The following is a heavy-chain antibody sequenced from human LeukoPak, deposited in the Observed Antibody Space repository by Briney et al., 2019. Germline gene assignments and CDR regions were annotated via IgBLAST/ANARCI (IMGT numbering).Heavy chain of an antibody. V-gene: IGHV4-34*01. D-gene: IGHD2-15*01. CDR3: ARTSGYCSGGSCYPRKWYFDY. J-gene: IGHJ4*02. Sequence: LETLSLTCAVYGGSFSGYYWSWIRQPPGKGLEWIGEINHSGSTNYNPSLKSRVTISVDTSKNQFSLKLSSVTAADTAVYYCARTSGYCSGGSCYPRKWYFDYWGQGTLVTVSS. CDR2: INHSGST. CDR1: GGSFSGYY.